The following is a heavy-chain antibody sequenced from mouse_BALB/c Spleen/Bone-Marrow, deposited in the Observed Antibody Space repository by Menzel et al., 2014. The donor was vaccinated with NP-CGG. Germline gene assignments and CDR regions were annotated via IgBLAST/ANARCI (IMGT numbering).Heavy chain of an antibody. D-gene: IGHD4-1*01. CDR1: GYSITSYYS. CDR2: IHYSGTT. V-gene: IGHV3-1*02. J-gene: IGHJ4*01. Sequence: ESGPDLVKPSQSLSLTCTVTGYSITSYYSWHWIRQFPVNKLEWMGYIHYSGTTVYNPSLKSRISITRDTSNNQFFLQLNSVTAEDTATYYCARFAGTPYTMDYWGQGTSVTVSS. CDR3: ARFAGTPYTMDY.